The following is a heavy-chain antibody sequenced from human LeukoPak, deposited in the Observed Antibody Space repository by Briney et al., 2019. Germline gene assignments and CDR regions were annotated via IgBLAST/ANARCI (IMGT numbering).Heavy chain of an antibody. CDR3: AKDRPNYHESNGHYYRLNGDS. Sequence: GGSLRLSCVASGFTFNSYSMSWVRQAPGKGLEWVSSITSSGDATFYADSVKDHFTISRDNSRSKLYLQMSRLRVEDTAVYYCAKDRPNYHESNGHYYRLNGDSWGQGTLVTVSS. J-gene: IGHJ5*01. CDR1: GFTFNSYS. CDR2: ITSSGDAT. D-gene: IGHD3-22*01. V-gene: IGHV3-23*01.